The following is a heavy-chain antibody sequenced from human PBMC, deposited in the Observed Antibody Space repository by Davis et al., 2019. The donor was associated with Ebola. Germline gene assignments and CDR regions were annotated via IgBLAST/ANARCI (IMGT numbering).Heavy chain of an antibody. CDR3: AKDYSSGYNFDY. V-gene: IGHV3-30*02. D-gene: IGHD3-22*01. Sequence: GGSLRLSCAASGFSFSTYGMHWVRQAPGKGLEWVAFVRYDESKKDDADAVKGRFTISRDNSKNTVYLQMNSLRAEDTAVYYCAKDYSSGYNFDYWGQGTLVTVSS. J-gene: IGHJ4*02. CDR2: VRYDESKK. CDR1: GFSFSTYG.